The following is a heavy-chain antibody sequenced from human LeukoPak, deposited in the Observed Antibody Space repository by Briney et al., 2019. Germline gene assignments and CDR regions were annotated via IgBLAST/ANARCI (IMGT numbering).Heavy chain of an antibody. Sequence: PGESLEISCKGSGYSFTSYWIGWVRQMPGKGLEWMGIIYPGDSDTRYSPSFQGQVTISADKSISTAYLQWSSLKASDTAMYYCAREYYYDSSGHLYFDYWGQGTLVTVSS. D-gene: IGHD3-22*01. CDR3: AREYYYDSSGHLYFDY. J-gene: IGHJ4*02. CDR2: IYPGDSDT. V-gene: IGHV5-51*01. CDR1: GYSFTSYW.